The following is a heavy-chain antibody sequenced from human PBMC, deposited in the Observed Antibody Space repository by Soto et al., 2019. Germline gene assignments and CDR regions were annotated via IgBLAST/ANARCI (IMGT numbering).Heavy chain of an antibody. V-gene: IGHV3-74*01. CDR3: ARDGPPHYYYYYMDV. CDR1: GFTCSSYW. CDR2: INSDGSST. Sequence: GGSLRLSCAASGFTCSSYWVHWVRQAPGKGLVWVSRINSDGSSTSYADSVKGRFTISRDNAKNTLYLQMNGLRAEDTAVYYCARDGPPHYYYYYMDVWGKGTTVTVSS. J-gene: IGHJ6*03.